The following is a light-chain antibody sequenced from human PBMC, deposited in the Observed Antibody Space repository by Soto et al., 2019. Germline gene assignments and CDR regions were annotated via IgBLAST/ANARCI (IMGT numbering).Light chain of an antibody. CDR2: GAS. J-gene: IGKJ5*01. CDR3: QQYNTWPIT. Sequence: IGMKQSPATLSVSPGERVTLSCSVTQSVDSNFAWYQQRPGQAPRLLIYGASTRATDVPARFSASGSGTDFTLTISSLQSEDFVVYYCQQYNTWPITFGQGTRLEI. V-gene: IGKV3-15*01. CDR1: QSVDSN.